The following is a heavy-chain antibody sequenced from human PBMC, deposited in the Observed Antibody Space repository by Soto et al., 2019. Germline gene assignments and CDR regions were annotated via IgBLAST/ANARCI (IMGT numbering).Heavy chain of an antibody. Sequence: EVQLLESGGGLVQPGGSLRLSCAASGFTFSSYAMSWVRQAPGKGLEWVSTICYSGGRTYYADSVKGRYTISRDNSKNTLLMHMNCLRGEDTAVYDWAQRSCIITTCSFDYWGQGTLVTGSS. CDR2: ICYSGGRT. CDR1: GFTFSSYA. J-gene: IGHJ4*02. D-gene: IGHD2-2*01. V-gene: IGHV3-23*01. CDR3: AQRSCIITTCSFDY.